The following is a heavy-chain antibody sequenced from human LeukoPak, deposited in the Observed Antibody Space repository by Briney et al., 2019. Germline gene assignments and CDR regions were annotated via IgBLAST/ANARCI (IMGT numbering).Heavy chain of an antibody. D-gene: IGHD3-22*01. J-gene: IGHJ4*02. CDR3: AADRYDSSGYYHFDY. Sequence: GASVKVSCKASGFTFISSAMQWVRQARGQRLEWIGWIVVGSGNTNYAQKFQERVTITRDMSTSTAYMELSSLRSEDTAVYYCAADRYDSSGYYHFDYWGQGTLVTVSS. V-gene: IGHV1-58*02. CDR2: IVVGSGNT. CDR1: GFTFISSA.